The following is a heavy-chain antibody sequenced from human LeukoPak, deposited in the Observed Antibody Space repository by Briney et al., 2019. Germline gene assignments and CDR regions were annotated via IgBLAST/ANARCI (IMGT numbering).Heavy chain of an antibody. CDR2: MNPNSGNT. CDR1: VYTFTSYD. D-gene: IGHD2-15*01. Sequence: ASVSVSCKASVYTFTSYDINWVRQAPGQGREWMGGMNPNSGNTVYAQNFQGRVTMTRNTSISTAYMKLSSLRSEDTAVYYCARWDCSGGSCYSYGMDVWGQGTTVTVSS. J-gene: IGHJ6*02. CDR3: ARWDCSGGSCYSYGMDV. V-gene: IGHV1-8*01.